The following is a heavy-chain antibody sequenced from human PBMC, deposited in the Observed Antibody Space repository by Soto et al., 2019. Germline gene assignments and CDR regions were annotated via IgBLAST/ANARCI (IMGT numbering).Heavy chain of an antibody. Sequence: SETLSLTCTVSGGSISSSSYYWGWIRQPPGKGLEWIGSIYYSGSTYYNPSLKSRVTISVDTSKNQFSLKLSSVTAADTAVYYCVHEGGMVYAMSIVRWGQGTLVTVSS. CDR1: GGSISSSSYY. J-gene: IGHJ4*02. D-gene: IGHD2-8*01. CDR3: VHEGGMVYAMSIVR. CDR2: IYYSGST. V-gene: IGHV4-39*01.